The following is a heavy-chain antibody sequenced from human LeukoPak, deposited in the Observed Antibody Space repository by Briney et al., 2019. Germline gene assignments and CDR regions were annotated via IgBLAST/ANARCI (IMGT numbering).Heavy chain of an antibody. J-gene: IGHJ4*02. Sequence: GGSLRLFCAASGHTFSTYAMRGVRQAPGKGLEWVSSISGSGNNTYYADSVKGRFTISRDNSKNTLHLQVNSLRAEDTAIYYCARAYSSSWYDYWGQGTLVTVSS. V-gene: IGHV3-23*01. CDR2: ISGSGNNT. D-gene: IGHD6-13*01. CDR1: GHTFSTYA. CDR3: ARAYSSSWYDY.